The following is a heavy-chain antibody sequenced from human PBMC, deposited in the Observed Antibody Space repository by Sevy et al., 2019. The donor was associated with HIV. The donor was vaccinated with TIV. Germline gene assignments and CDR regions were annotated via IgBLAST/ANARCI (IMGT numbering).Heavy chain of an antibody. CDR2: ITHSGST. CDR3: ARALGAHFDY. J-gene: IGHJ4*02. CDR1: AESFSGYY. D-gene: IGHD3-16*01. V-gene: IGHV4-34*01. Sequence: SDTLSLTCAVYAESFSGYYWSWLRQAPGKGLEWIGEITHSGSTNYNPSLKSRLTMSVDTSKNQFSLKLMSVTAADTAVYYCARALGAHFDYWGQGNLVTVSS.